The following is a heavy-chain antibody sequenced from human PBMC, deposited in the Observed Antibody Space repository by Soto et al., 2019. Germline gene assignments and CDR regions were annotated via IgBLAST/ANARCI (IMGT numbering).Heavy chain of an antibody. CDR3: ARTSGGSGYGYSG. D-gene: IGHD5-18*01. CDR2: IWYDGNNK. Sequence: QVQLVESGGGVVQPGRSLRLSCAASGFTFSSYGMHWVRQAPGKGLEWVAVIWYDGNNKYYADSVKGRFTISRDNSKNTLYLQMNSLRAEDTAVYYCARTSGGSGYGYSGWGQGTLVTVSS. J-gene: IGHJ4*02. CDR1: GFTFSSYG. V-gene: IGHV3-33*01.